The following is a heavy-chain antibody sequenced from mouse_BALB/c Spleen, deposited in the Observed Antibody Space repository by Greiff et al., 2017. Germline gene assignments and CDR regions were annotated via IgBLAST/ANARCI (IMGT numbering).Heavy chain of an antibody. J-gene: IGHJ2*01. D-gene: IGHD1-1*01. V-gene: IGHV1S135*01. CDR1: GYAFTSYN. Sequence: VHVKQSGPELVKPGASVKVSCKASGYAFTSYNMYWVKQSHGKSLEWIGYIDPYNGGTSYNQKFKGKATLTVDKSSSTAYMHLNSLTSEDSAVYYCARGGTTVVATDYWGQGTTLTVSS. CDR2: IDPYNGGT. CDR3: ARGGTTVVATDY.